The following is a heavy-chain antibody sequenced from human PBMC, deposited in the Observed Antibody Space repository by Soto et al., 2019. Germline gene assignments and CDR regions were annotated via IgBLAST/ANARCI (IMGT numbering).Heavy chain of an antibody. CDR3: AKDIGRVVNAVVFAANLFDY. CDR2: ISGRGRDT. CDR1: GFTFNSYV. V-gene: IGHV3-23*01. J-gene: IGHJ4*02. D-gene: IGHD2-15*01. Sequence: GGSLRLSCAASGFTFNSYVMSWVRQAPGKGLEWVSGISGRGRDTYYADSVKGRFTISRDNSKNTLYLQMNSLRVEDTAVYYCAKDIGRVVNAVVFAANLFDYCGQGTLVTVSS.